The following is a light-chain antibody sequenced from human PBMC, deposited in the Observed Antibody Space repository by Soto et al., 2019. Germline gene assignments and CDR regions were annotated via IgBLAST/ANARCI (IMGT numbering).Light chain of an antibody. J-gene: IGKJ1*01. CDR3: QQYNNWPRT. V-gene: IGKV3-15*01. CDR2: STS. CDR1: QTVSSN. Sequence: EIVMTQSPATLSVSPGERATLSCRASQTVSSNLAWYQQKPGQAPRLLIYSTSTRATDIPARFSGSGSGTEFTLTISSLQSEDSAVYYCQQYNNWPRTFGQGTKVEIK.